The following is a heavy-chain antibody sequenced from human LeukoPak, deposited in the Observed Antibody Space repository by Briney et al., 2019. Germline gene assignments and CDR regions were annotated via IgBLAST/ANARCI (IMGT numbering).Heavy chain of an antibody. Sequence: AGGSLRLSCAASGFTFSSYAMSWVRQAPGKGLEWVSAISGSGGSTYYADSVKGRFTISRGNSKNTLYLQMNSLRAEDTAVYYCAKGQYGDYVSRFYYYYGMDVWGQGTTVTVSS. J-gene: IGHJ6*02. CDR3: AKGQYGDYVSRFYYYYGMDV. D-gene: IGHD4-17*01. CDR1: GFTFSSYA. CDR2: ISGSGGST. V-gene: IGHV3-23*01.